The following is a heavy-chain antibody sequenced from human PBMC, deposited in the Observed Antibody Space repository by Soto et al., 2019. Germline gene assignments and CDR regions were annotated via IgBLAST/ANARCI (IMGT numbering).Heavy chain of an antibody. CDR1: GFTFSSYS. Sequence: GGSLRLSCAASGFTFSSYSMNWVRQAPGKGLEWVSYISSSSSTIYYADSVKGRFTISRDNAKNSLHLQMNSLRAEDTAVYYCARDMTTVTYDYWGQGTLVTVSS. V-gene: IGHV3-48*01. CDR2: ISSSSSTI. D-gene: IGHD4-17*01. CDR3: ARDMTTVTYDY. J-gene: IGHJ4*02.